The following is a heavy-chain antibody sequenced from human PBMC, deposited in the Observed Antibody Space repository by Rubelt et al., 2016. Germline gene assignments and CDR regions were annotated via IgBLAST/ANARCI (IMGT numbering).Heavy chain of an antibody. CDR1: GFPFEDCV. J-gene: IGHJ3*02. Sequence: PGRSLRLSCASSGFPFEDCVMHWVRQVPGKGLEWVSGISWNSAMLQSADSVKGRFTISRDNAKNSLHLQLSSLRAEDTALYYCAKGLGTKYDILTGYAFDIWGPGTMVTVSS. V-gene: IGHV3-9*01. CDR3: AKGLGTKYDILTGYAFDI. D-gene: IGHD3-9*01. CDR2: ISWNSAML.